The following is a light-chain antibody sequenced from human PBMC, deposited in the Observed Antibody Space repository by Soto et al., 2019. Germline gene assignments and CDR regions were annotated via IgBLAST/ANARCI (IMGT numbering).Light chain of an antibody. V-gene: IGKV1-39*01. J-gene: IGKJ1*01. CDR3: QQSYSTPRT. Sequence: DIQMTQSPSSLSASIGDRVTITCRASQSIGNYLNWYHQKAGKAPKLLIYDASSLQSGVPSRFRGSGSGTDFTLTISSLQPEDFATYYCQQSYSTPRTFGQGTKVDIK. CDR2: DAS. CDR1: QSIGNY.